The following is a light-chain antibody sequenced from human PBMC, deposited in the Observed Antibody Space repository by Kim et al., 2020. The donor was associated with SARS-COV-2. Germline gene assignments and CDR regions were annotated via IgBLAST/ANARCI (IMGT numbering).Light chain of an antibody. J-gene: IGKJ1*01. CDR2: AAS. CDR3: QKCAIAPWT. V-gene: IGKV1-27*01. CDR1: QDISND. Sequence: ATVGDSFTITGRASQDISNDLAWFQLKPGKAPKLLIYAASALQPGVPSRFSGSGSGTDFTLTVTSLQPEDVATYYCQKCAIAPWTFGQGTKVDIK.